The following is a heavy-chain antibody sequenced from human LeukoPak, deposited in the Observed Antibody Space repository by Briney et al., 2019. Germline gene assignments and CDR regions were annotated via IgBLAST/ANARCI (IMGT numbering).Heavy chain of an antibody. CDR2: ISSSSSYI. CDR3: ARSTGGDWHTFDT. V-gene: IGHV3-21*01. J-gene: IGHJ3*02. Sequence: PGGSLRLSCAASGFTFINAWMNWVRQAPGKGLEWVSSISSSSSYIYYADSVKGRFTVSRDNARNSLYLQMNSLRAEDTSVYFCARSTGGDWHTFDTWGQGTMVTVSS. CDR1: GFTFINAW. D-gene: IGHD2-21*02.